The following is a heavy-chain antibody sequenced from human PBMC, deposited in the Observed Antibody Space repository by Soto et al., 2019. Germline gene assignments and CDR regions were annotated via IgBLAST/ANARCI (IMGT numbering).Heavy chain of an antibody. Sequence: EVQLLESGGGLVQPGGSLRLSCAASGFTFSSYAMSWVRQGPGKGLEWVATIGATSGNIYYPDSMKGRFTISRDNSKDTLDLQMNNLGAEDTAVYYCAKRPGSSGPFDFWGQGTLVTVSS. CDR2: IGATSGNI. J-gene: IGHJ4*02. D-gene: IGHD1-26*01. CDR3: AKRPGSSGPFDF. CDR1: GFTFSSYA. V-gene: IGHV3-23*01.